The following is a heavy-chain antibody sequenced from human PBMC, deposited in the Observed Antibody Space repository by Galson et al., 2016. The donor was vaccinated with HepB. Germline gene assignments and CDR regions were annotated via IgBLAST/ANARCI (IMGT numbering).Heavy chain of an antibody. CDR2: ISYSSGSDI. CDR3: ARARTDHSGKWYFDY. Sequence: SLRLSCAASGFSFSDYSMNWVRQAPGKGLEWVSSISYSSGSDIYYADSVKGRFTISRDNAKNSMDLQMNSLRAEDTAVYFCARARTDHSGKWYFDYWGQGALVSVSS. V-gene: IGHV3-21*01. D-gene: IGHD5-12*01. J-gene: IGHJ4*02. CDR1: GFSFSDYS.